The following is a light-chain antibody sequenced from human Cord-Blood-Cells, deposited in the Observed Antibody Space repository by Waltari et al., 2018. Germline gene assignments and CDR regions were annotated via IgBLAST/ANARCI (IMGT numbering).Light chain of an antibody. CDR3: QQYYSTPYT. CDR1: QSVLYSSNNNNY. J-gene: IGKJ2*01. V-gene: IGKV4-1*01. CDR2: WAS. Sequence: DIVMTQPPDSLAVSLGERATINCKSSQSVLYSSNNNNYLAWYQQKPGQPPKLLIYWASTRESGVPDRFSGSGSGTDFTLTISSLQAEDVAVYYCQQYYSTPYTFGQGTKLEIK.